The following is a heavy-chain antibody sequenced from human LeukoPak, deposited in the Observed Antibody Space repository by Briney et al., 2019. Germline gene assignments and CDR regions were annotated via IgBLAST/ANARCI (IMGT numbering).Heavy chain of an antibody. Sequence: GGSLRLSCAASGFTFSSYAMHWVRQAPGKGLEWVAVISYDGSNKYYADSVKGRFTISRDNSKNTLYLQMNSLRAEDTAVYYCARHVVGATTRLDYWGQGTLVTVSS. CDR2: ISYDGSNK. CDR3: ARHVVGATTRLDY. CDR1: GFTFSSYA. J-gene: IGHJ4*02. V-gene: IGHV3-30-3*01. D-gene: IGHD1-26*01.